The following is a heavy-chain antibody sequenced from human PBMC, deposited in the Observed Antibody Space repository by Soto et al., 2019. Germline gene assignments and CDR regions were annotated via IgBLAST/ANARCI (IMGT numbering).Heavy chain of an antibody. J-gene: IGHJ3*02. CDR3: ARDRSDYGDSDAFDI. V-gene: IGHV3-33*01. Sequence: QVQLVESGGGVVQPGRSLRLSCAASGFTFSSYGMHWVRQAPGKGLEWVAVIWYDGSNKYYADSVKGRFTISRDNSKNTLYLQMNSLRAEDTAVYYCARDRSDYGDSDAFDIWGQGTMVTVSS. CDR2: IWYDGSNK. CDR1: GFTFSSYG. D-gene: IGHD4-17*01.